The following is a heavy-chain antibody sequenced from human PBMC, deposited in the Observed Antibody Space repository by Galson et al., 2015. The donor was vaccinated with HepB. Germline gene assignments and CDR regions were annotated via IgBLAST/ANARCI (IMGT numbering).Heavy chain of an antibody. CDR2: ISYDGSNK. CDR1: GFTFSSYG. D-gene: IGHD3-10*01. Sequence: SLRLSCAASGFTFSSYGMHWVRQAPGKGLEWVAVISYDGSNKYHADSVKGRFTISRDNSKNTLYLQMNSLRAEDTAVYYCAKDYYGSGSYYRLFHYWGQGTLVTVSS. CDR3: AKDYYGSGSYYRLFHY. J-gene: IGHJ4*02. V-gene: IGHV3-30*18.